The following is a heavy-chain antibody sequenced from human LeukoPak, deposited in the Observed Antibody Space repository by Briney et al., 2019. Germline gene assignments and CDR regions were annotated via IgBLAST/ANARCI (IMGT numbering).Heavy chain of an antibody. J-gene: IGHJ6*02. Sequence: SVKVSCKASGGTFSSYAISWVRQAPGQGLEWMGGIIPIFGTANYTQKFQGRVTITAYESTSTAYMELSSLRSEDTAVYYCARDCGPWSGYSGWDVWGQGTTVTVSS. CDR1: GGTFSSYA. CDR2: IIPIFGTA. D-gene: IGHD3-3*01. CDR3: ARDCGPWSGYSGWDV. V-gene: IGHV1-69*13.